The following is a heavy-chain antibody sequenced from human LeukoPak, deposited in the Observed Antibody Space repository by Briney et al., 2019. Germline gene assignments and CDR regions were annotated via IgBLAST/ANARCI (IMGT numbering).Heavy chain of an antibody. Sequence: ASVKVSCKASGYTFTGYYMHWVRQAPGQGLEWMGWINPNSGGTNYAQKFQGRVTMTEDTSTDTAYMELSSLRSEDTAVYYCATGAVWYGYHSLEDYWGQGTLVTVSS. CDR3: ATGAVWYGYHSLEDY. J-gene: IGHJ4*02. CDR1: GYTFTGYY. CDR2: INPNSGGT. D-gene: IGHD3-10*01. V-gene: IGHV1-2*02.